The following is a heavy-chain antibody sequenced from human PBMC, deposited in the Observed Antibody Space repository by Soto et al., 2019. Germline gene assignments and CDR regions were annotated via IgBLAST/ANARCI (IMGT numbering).Heavy chain of an antibody. CDR1: GYTFTSYG. J-gene: IGHJ6*02. CDR2: ISAYNGNT. Sequence: QVQLVQSGAAVKKPGASVKVSCKASGYTFTSYGISWVRQAPGQGLEWMGWISAYNGNTNYAKKLQGRVTMTPDTSTSPAYMELRSLGSDDTAVYYCATDRRAYGMDVWGQGTTVTGSS. CDR3: ATDRRAYGMDV. V-gene: IGHV1-18*01.